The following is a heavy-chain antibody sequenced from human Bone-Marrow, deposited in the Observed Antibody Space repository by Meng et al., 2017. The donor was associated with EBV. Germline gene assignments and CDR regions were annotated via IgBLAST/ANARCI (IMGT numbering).Heavy chain of an antibody. D-gene: IGHD6-6*01. J-gene: IGHJ4*02. Sequence: QESGPGPVQPSATLSLTCTVSVASVSGGTFHWSWIRQPPGKELEWIGYIYDGGTTIYNPSLKRRVTIFLDTSRNQFSLGLRSVTTADTAVYYCAKSSSSTPGVVDSWGQGTLVTVSS. CDR2: IYDGGTT. CDR1: VASVSGGTFH. V-gene: IGHV4-61*01. CDR3: AKSSSSTPGVVDS.